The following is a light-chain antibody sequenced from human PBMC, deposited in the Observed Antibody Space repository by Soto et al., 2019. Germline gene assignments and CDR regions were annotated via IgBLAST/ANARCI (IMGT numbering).Light chain of an antibody. CDR3: SSYAGSNNVV. J-gene: IGLJ2*01. CDR1: SSDVGGYDF. CDR2: EVT. V-gene: IGLV2-8*01. Sequence: QSVLTQPPSASGSPGQSVTISCTGTSSDVGGYDFVSWYQQHPGKAPKLMIYEVTKRPSGVPDRFSGSKSGNTASLTVSGLQAEDEAEYSCSSYAGSNNVVFGGGTQLTVL.